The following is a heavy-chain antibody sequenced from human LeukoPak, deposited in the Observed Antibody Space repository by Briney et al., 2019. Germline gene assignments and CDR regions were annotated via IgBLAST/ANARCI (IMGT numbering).Heavy chain of an antibody. J-gene: IGHJ6*02. CDR1: GYTFTSYW. CDR2: IYPGDSDT. Sequence: NHGESLKISCKGSGYTFTSYWIGWVRQMPGKGLEWMGIIYPGDSDTRYSPSFQGHVTISADKSISTAYLQWSSLKASDTPMYYCATIAELGAAAGQTAPYYYYGMDVWGQGTTVTVSS. D-gene: IGHD6-13*01. CDR3: ATIAELGAAAGQTAPYYYYGMDV. V-gene: IGHV5-51*01.